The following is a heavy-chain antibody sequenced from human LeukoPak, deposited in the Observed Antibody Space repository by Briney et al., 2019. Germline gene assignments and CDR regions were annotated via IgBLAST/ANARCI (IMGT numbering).Heavy chain of an antibody. Sequence: PGGSLRLSCAASGFTFRSYGMHWVRQAPGKGLEWVAVIWYDGSNKYYADSVKGRFTISRDNSKNTLYLQMNSLRAGDTAVYYCAKEDYGSGSFDYWGQGTLVTVSS. CDR2: IWYDGSNK. V-gene: IGHV3-33*06. D-gene: IGHD3-10*01. CDR1: GFTFRSYG. J-gene: IGHJ4*02. CDR3: AKEDYGSGSFDY.